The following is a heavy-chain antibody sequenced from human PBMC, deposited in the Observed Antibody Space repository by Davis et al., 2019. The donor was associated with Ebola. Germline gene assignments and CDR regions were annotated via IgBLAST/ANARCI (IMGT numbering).Heavy chain of an antibody. V-gene: IGHV3-21*01. CDR1: GFTFSSYS. Sequence: GESLKISCAASGFTFSSYSMNWVRQAPGKGLGWVSSISSSSSYIYYADSVKGRFTISRDNAKNSLYLQMNSRRAEDTAVYYCARVDDFWSGPAVDYWGQGTLVTVSS. CDR2: ISSSSSYI. D-gene: IGHD3-3*01. CDR3: ARVDDFWSGPAVDY. J-gene: IGHJ4*02.